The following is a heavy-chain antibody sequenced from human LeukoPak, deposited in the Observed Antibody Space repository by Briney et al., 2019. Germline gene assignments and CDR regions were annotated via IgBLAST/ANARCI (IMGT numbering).Heavy chain of an antibody. CDR3: ARSAAGTLAFDY. Sequence: KPSETLSLTCTVSGGSISSYYWSWIRQPPGKGLEWIGYIYYSASTNYNPSLKSRVTISVDTSKNQFSLKLSSVTAADTAVYYCARSAAGTLAFDYWGQGTLVTVSS. CDR2: IYYSAST. J-gene: IGHJ4*02. CDR1: GGSISSYY. V-gene: IGHV4-59*01. D-gene: IGHD6-13*01.